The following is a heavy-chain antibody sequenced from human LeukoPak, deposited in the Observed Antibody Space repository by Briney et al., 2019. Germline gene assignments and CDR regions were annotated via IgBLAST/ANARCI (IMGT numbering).Heavy chain of an antibody. V-gene: IGHV3-33*06. J-gene: IGHJ1*01. D-gene: IGHD3-22*01. CDR2: IWYDGSNK. CDR1: GFTFSSYG. CDR3: AEDLSFAYYDSSGPLFQH. Sequence: GRSLRLSCAASGFTFSSYGMHWVRQAPGKGLEWVAVIWYDGSNKYYADSVKGRFTISRDNSKNTLYLQMNSLRAEDTAVYYCAEDLSFAYYDSSGPLFQHWGQGTLVTVSS.